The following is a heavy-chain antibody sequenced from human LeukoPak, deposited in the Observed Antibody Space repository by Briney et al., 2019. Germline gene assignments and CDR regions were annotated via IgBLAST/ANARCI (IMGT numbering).Heavy chain of an antibody. Sequence: GGSLRLSCAASGFTVSSNYMSWVRQAPGKGLEWVSVIYSGGSTYYADSVKGRFTISRDNSKNTLYLQMNSLRAEDTAVYYCAKANWGGDYYFYYGLDVWGQGTTVTVSS. D-gene: IGHD7-27*01. CDR3: AKANWGGDYYFYYGLDV. V-gene: IGHV3-53*01. CDR1: GFTVSSNY. CDR2: IYSGGST. J-gene: IGHJ6*02.